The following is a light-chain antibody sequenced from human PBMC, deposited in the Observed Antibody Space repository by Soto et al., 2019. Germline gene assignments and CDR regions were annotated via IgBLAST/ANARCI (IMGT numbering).Light chain of an antibody. J-gene: IGLJ1*01. CDR2: GVT. V-gene: IGLV2-14*03. CDR1: SGDFGNYNY. CDR3: NSYTNTNTLPV. Sequence: QSVLTQPASVSGYPGQSITISCTGASGDFGNYNYVSWYQQHPGKAPQLLIYGVTNRPSGVSNRFSGSKSGNTASLTISGLQADDEAEYYCNSYTNTNTLPVFGTGTKVTVL.